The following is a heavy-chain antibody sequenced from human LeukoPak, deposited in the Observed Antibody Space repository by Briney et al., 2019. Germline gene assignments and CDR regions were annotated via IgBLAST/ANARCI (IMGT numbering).Heavy chain of an antibody. J-gene: IGHJ3*02. Sequence: GGSLRLSCAASGFTFSSYAMSWVRQAPGKGLEWVPAISGSGGSTYYADSVKGRFTISRDNSKNTLYLQMNSLRAEDTAVYYCAREGSITMIVVVRAHAFDIWGQGTMVTVSS. CDR1: GFTFSSYA. CDR3: AREGSITMIVVVRAHAFDI. D-gene: IGHD3-22*01. V-gene: IGHV3-23*01. CDR2: ISGSGGST.